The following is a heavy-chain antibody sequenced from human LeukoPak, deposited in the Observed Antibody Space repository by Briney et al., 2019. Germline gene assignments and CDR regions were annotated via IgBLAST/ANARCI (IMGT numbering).Heavy chain of an antibody. CDR3: AELGITMIGGV. CDR1: GFTFSSYE. V-gene: IGHV3-48*03. J-gene: IGHJ6*04. CDR2: ICSSGSTI. D-gene: IGHD3-10*02. Sequence: PGGSRRLSCAACGFTFSSYEVIWVRPAPGKGLEGGAYICSSGSTIYYADYVKGRFTICRDNAKDLLDVEMYGLSGDDRAVYYCAELGITMIGGVWGKGPTVTISS.